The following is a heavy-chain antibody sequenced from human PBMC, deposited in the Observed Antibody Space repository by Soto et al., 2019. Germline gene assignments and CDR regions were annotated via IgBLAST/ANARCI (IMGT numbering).Heavy chain of an antibody. J-gene: IGHJ4*02. Sequence: EVQLVESGGGLVQPGGSLRLSCAASGFTVSNHYMAWVRQAPGKGLAWVSVIHTGGSTYYADSVKGRFSISRDNSKNTLYLQMSSLRAEDTAVYYCARDFCELSDKFDYWGQGTLVTVSS. D-gene: IGHD3-3*01. CDR2: IHTGGST. V-gene: IGHV3-66*01. CDR1: GFTVSNHY. CDR3: ARDFCELSDKFDY.